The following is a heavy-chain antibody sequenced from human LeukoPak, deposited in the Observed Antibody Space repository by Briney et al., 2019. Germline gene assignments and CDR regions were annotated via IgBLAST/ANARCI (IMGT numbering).Heavy chain of an antibody. CDR3: ARDALTPSGSPYEV. Sequence: ASVKVSCKASGYTFTSYDINWVRQAAGQGLEWMGWMNPNSGNTGYAQKFQGRVTITRNTSISTAYMELSSLRSEDTAVYYCARDALTPSGSPYEVWGQGTMVTVSS. CDR2: MNPNSGNT. V-gene: IGHV1-8*03. D-gene: IGHD1-26*01. J-gene: IGHJ3*01. CDR1: GYTFTSYD.